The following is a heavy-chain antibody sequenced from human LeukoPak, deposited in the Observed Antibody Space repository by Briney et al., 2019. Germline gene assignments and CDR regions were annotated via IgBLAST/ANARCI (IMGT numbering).Heavy chain of an antibody. D-gene: IGHD3-3*01. Sequence: SETLSLTCTVSGGSISSYYWSWIRQTPGKGLEWIGYIYYSGSTDYNPSLKSRVTISVDTSKNQFSLKLSSVTAADTAVYYCARGGSGYYRHWGQGTLVTVSS. CDR2: IYYSGST. J-gene: IGHJ4*02. CDR1: GGSISSYY. V-gene: IGHV4-59*01. CDR3: ARGGSGYYRH.